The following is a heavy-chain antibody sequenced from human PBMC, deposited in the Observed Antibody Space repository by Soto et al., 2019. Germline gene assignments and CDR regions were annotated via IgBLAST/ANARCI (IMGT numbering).Heavy chain of an antibody. CDR3: ARDKEGFSYGYGSQYFYYHGLDV. Sequence: PSETLSLTCSVSGDSINSGDYYWSWIRQPPGKGLEWIGNIHFSGRTYYSPSLKSRVTMSTDTSKNQFSLRLTYVTSADTAVYYCARDKEGFSYGYGSQYFYYHGLDVWGQGTTVTVSS. CDR2: IHFSGRT. V-gene: IGHV4-30-4*01. CDR1: GDSINSGDYY. J-gene: IGHJ6*02. D-gene: IGHD5-18*01.